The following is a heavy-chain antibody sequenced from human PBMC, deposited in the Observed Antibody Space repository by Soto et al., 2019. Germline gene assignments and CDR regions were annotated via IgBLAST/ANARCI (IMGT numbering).Heavy chain of an antibody. Sequence: EVQLVESGGGLVQPGGSLRLSCAASGFTLSSYWMSWVRQAPGKGLEWVANIKQDGSEKYYVDSVKGRFTISRDNAKNSLYLQMHSLRAEDTAIYYCAREFAARFPGFASWGQGTLVTVSS. CDR1: GFTLSSYW. D-gene: IGHD6-6*01. CDR2: IKQDGSEK. J-gene: IGHJ4*02. V-gene: IGHV3-7*01. CDR3: AREFAARFPGFAS.